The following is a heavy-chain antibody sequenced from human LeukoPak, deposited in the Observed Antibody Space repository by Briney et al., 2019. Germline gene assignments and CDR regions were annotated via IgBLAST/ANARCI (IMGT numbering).Heavy chain of an antibody. CDR1: GYSISSGSY. Sequence: PSETLSLTCTVSGYSISSGSYWGWIRLSPGKGLEWIGTIYQSGTTYYNPSLDSRVTMSVFPSRNQFSLKLSSVTAADTAVYYCASARGSRGVINYFDYWGQGTLVTVSS. CDR3: ASARGSRGVINYFDY. V-gene: IGHV4-38-2*02. J-gene: IGHJ4*02. CDR2: IYQSGTT. D-gene: IGHD3-10*01.